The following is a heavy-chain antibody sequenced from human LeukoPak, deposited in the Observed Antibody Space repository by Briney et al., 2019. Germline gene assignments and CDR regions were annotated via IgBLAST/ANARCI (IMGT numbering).Heavy chain of an antibody. CDR1: GFTFSSYS. CDR3: ARSAGGWYSLYFDY. V-gene: IGHV3-48*04. J-gene: IGHJ4*02. D-gene: IGHD6-19*01. Sequence: GGSLRLSCAASGFTFSSYSMNWVRQAPGKGLEWVSYISGSSSTIYYADSVKGRFTISRDNAKNSLYLQMNSLRAEDTAVYYCARSAGGWYSLYFDYWGQGTLVTVSS. CDR2: ISGSSSTI.